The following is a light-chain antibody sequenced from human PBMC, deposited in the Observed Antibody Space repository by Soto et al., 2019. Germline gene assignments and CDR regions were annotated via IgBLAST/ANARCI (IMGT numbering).Light chain of an antibody. CDR2: AAS. Sequence: DIQMTQSPSSLSASVGDRVTITCRASQSIRSSLSWYLQKPGKAPNLLIYAASSLQSGVPSRFSGSGSGTDFSLTISSLQPEDFATYYCQQSYSTPITFGQGTRLEIK. V-gene: IGKV1-39*01. CDR3: QQSYSTPIT. J-gene: IGKJ5*01. CDR1: QSIRSS.